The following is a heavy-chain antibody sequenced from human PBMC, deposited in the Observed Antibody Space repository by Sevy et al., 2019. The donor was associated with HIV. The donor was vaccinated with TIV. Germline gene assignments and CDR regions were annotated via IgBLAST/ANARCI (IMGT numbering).Heavy chain of an antibody. Sequence: GGSLRLSCAASGFTFSSYWMHWGRQAPGKGLVLVSLINSDCSSTSYAHSVKGRLTIYRDNAKNTLYVQMNSLRAEDTAVYYCARGRPYYDFWSGSYGMDVWGPGTTVPVSS. CDR2: INSDCSST. V-gene: IGHV3-74*01. D-gene: IGHD3-3*01. CDR1: GFTFSSYW. CDR3: ARGRPYYDFWSGSYGMDV. J-gene: IGHJ6*02.